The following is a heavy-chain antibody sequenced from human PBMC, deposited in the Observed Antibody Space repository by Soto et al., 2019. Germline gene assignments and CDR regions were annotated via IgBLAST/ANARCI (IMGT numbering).Heavy chain of an antibody. J-gene: IGHJ4*02. V-gene: IGHV4-39*01. CDR2: IYYSGDT. CDR1: GGSIRSSNYY. Sequence: SETLSLTCTVSGGSIRSSNYYWAWVRQPPGKGLEWIANIYYSGDTYFHPSLRSRLTVSVDTSKNQFSLKLSSLTAADTAMYYCASLQVPGNFDYWGQGTLVTV. D-gene: IGHD6-13*01. CDR3: ASLQVPGNFDY.